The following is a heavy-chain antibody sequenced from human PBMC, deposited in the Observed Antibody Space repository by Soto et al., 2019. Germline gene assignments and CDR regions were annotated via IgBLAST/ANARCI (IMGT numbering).Heavy chain of an antibody. CDR1: GGSISSRGYY. J-gene: IGHJ5*02. CDR2: IYYSGST. V-gene: IGHV4-39*01. CDR3: APSNWFDP. Sequence: QLQLQESGPGLVKPSETLSLTCTVSGGSISSRGYYWGWIRQPPGKGLEWIGTIYYSGSTYYNPALTCRVTISVDTSKNQFSLKLSSVTAADTAVYYCAPSNWFDPWGQGTLVTVSS.